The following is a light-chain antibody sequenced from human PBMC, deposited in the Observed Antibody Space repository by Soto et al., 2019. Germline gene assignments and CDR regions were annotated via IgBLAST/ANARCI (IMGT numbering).Light chain of an antibody. Sequence: QSALTQPPSASGSPGQSVTISCTGTSSDVGGYNYVSWYQQHPGKAPTLMIYEVSQRPSGVPDRISGSKSGNTASLTVSGLQAEDEADYYCSSYAGSNNWVFGGGTKLTVL. CDR1: SSDVGGYNY. J-gene: IGLJ3*02. CDR3: SSYAGSNNWV. V-gene: IGLV2-8*01. CDR2: EVS.